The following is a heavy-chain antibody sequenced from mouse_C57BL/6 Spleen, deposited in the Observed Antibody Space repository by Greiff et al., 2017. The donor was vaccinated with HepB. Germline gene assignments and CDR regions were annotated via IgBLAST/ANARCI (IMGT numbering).Heavy chain of an antibody. V-gene: IGHV5-6*01. CDR3: ARLLVTTGFAY. CDR2: ISSGGSYT. J-gene: IGHJ3*01. Sequence: EVQGVESGGDLVKPGGSLKLSCAASGFTFSSYGMSWVRQTPDKRLEWVATISSGGSYTYYPDSVKGRFTISRDNAKNTLYLQMSSLKSEDTAMYYCARLLVTTGFAYWGQGTLVTVSA. CDR1: GFTFSSYG. D-gene: IGHD2-2*01.